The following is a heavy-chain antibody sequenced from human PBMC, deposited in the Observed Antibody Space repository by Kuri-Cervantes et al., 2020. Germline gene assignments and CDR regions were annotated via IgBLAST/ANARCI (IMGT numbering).Heavy chain of an antibody. V-gene: IGHV1-8*02. CDR1: GGTFSSYA. CDR3: ARDGGDDSMVQGVIFPYYYMDV. J-gene: IGHJ6*03. Sequence: ASVKVSCKASGGTFSSYAISWVRQAPGQGLEWMGWMNPNSGNTGYAQKFQGRVTMTRDTSTSTVYMELSSLRSEDTAVYYCARDGGDDSMVQGVIFPYYYMDVWGKGTTVTVSS. CDR2: MNPNSGNT. D-gene: IGHD3-10*01.